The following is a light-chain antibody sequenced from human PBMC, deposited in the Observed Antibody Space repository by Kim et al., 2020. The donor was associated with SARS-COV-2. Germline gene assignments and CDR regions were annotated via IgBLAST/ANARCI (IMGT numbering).Light chain of an antibody. CDR2: GKN. V-gene: IGLV3-19*01. CDR3: NSRDSNDNVV. J-gene: IGLJ2*01. CDR1: SLRSYY. Sequence: VAVGQTVRITCQGDSLRSYYATWYQQKPGQAPILVIYGKNNRPSGIPDRFSGSSSGTTASLTITGTQAGDEADYYCNSRDSNDNVVFGGGTQLTVL.